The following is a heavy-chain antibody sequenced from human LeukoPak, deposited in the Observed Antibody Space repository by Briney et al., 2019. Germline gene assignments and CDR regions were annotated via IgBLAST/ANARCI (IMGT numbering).Heavy chain of an antibody. CDR2: IIPILGIA. V-gene: IGHV1-69*04. Sequence: ASVKVSCKASGGTFSSYAISWVRQAPGPGLEWMGRIIPILGIANYAQKFQGRVTITADKSTSTAYMELSSLRSEDTAVYYCARVTDNYYYYGMDVWGQGTTVTVSS. D-gene: IGHD2-8*02. CDR1: GGTFSSYA. J-gene: IGHJ6*02. CDR3: ARVTDNYYYYGMDV.